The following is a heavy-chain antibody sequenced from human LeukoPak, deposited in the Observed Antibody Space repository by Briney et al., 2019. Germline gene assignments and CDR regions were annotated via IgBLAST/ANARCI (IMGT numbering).Heavy chain of an antibody. CDR2: IYSGGST. D-gene: IGHD2-15*01. V-gene: IGHV3-66*01. Sequence: GGSLRLSCAASGFTVSSNYMSWVRQAPGKGLEWVSVIYSGGSTYYADSVKGRFTISRDNSKNTLYLQMNSLRAEDTAVYYCARSGYCSGGSCYSGYYYGMDVWGQGTTVTVSS. J-gene: IGHJ6*02. CDR1: GFTVSSNY. CDR3: ARSGYCSGGSCYSGYYYGMDV.